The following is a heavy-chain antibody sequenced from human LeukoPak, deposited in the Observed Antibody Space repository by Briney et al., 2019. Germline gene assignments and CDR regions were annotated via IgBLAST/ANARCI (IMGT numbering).Heavy chain of an antibody. CDR2: ISAYNGNT. D-gene: IGHD3-10*01. J-gene: IGHJ4*02. CDR1: GYTLTSYV. CDR3: AMVRGVIPLFDY. V-gene: IGHV1-18*01. Sequence: ASVKVSCKASGYTLTSYVTSWVRQAPGQGLEWMGWISAYNGNTNYAQKLQGRVTMTTDTSTSTAYMELRSLRSDDTAVYYCAMVRGVIPLFDYWGQGTLVTVSS.